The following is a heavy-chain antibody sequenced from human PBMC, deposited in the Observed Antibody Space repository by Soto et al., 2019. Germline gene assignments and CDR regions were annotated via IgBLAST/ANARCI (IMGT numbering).Heavy chain of an antibody. Sequence: QAQLVESGGSVVQPGGSLRLSCTASGFTFSDYAIHWVRQAPGKGLEWVAVISYDGSHKYYADAVKGRFTISRDNSKNTLYLQMTSLRAEDTAVYYCARDLRNRGESYVRNMDVWGQGTTVTVSS. D-gene: IGHD7-27*01. CDR3: ARDLRNRGESYVRNMDV. J-gene: IGHJ6*02. CDR2: ISYDGSHK. V-gene: IGHV3-30-3*01. CDR1: GFTFSDYA.